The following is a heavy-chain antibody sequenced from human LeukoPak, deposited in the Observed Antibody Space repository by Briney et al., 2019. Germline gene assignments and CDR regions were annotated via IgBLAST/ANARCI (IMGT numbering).Heavy chain of an antibody. D-gene: IGHD3-16*01. CDR1: GDSISSGLYS. CDR2: IYHNGDT. J-gene: IGHJ4*02. Sequence: SETLSLTCTVSGDSISSGLYSWGWIRQPPGEGLEWIGNIYHNGDTYYNPSLRSRVTISVDTSENQFSLNLRSVAAADTAVYYCARLWSHSKTEDYWGQGTVVTVSS. CDR3: ARLWSHSKTEDY. V-gene: IGHV4-39*01.